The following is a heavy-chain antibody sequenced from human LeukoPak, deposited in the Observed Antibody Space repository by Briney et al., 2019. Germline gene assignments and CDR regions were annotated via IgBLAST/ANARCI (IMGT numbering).Heavy chain of an antibody. J-gene: IGHJ4*02. CDR2: ISGSGGST. CDR3: AKGEHYYDSSGPFDY. CDR1: GFTFSSYA. V-gene: IGHV3-23*01. Sequence: QPGGSLRLPCAASGFTFSSYAMSWVRQAPGKGLEWVSAISGSGGSTYYADSVKGRFTISRDNSKSTLYLRMNSLRAEDTAVYYCAKGEHYYDSSGPFDYWGQGTLVTVSS. D-gene: IGHD3-22*01.